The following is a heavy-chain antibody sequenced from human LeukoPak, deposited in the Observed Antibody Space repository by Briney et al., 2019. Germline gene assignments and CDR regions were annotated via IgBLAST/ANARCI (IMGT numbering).Heavy chain of an antibody. D-gene: IGHD5-18*01. CDR3: ARARGYSYGYGQACFDY. Sequence: GGSLRLSCAASGFTFSSYSMNWVCQAPGKGLEWVSSISSSSSYIYYADSVKGRFTISRDNAKNSLYLQMNSLRAEDTAVYYCARARGYSYGYGQACFDYWGQGTLVTVSS. CDR2: ISSSSSYI. J-gene: IGHJ4*02. CDR1: GFTFSSYS. V-gene: IGHV3-21*01.